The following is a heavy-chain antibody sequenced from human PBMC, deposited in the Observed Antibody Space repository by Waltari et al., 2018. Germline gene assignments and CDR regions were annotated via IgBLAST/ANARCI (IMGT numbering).Heavy chain of an antibody. CDR3: ARADRGPRSGSSATPAWGP. D-gene: IGHD1-26*01. V-gene: IGHV4-34*01. Sequence: QVQLQQWGAGLLKPSETLSLTCAVSGGSFPFFYWTWIRQPPGKGLEGIGEINPRGTTNYSPSLRSRVSISSDTSKNQFSLKLTSVTAADTAVYYCARADRGPRSGSSATPAWGPWGQGTLVTVSS. J-gene: IGHJ5*02. CDR1: GGSFPFFY. CDR2: INPRGTT.